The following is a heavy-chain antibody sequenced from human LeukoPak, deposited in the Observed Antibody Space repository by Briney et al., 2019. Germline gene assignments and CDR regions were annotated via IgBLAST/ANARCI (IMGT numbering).Heavy chain of an antibody. Sequence: SQTLSLTCTVSGGSISSGGYYWSWIRQHPGKSLEWIGYIYYSGSTYYNPSLKSRVTISVDTSKNQFSLKLSSVTAADTAVYYCAREAGSSSSDWFDPWGQGTLVTVPS. D-gene: IGHD6-6*01. CDR3: AREAGSSSSDWFDP. CDR1: GGSISSGGYY. CDR2: IYYSGST. J-gene: IGHJ5*02. V-gene: IGHV4-31*03.